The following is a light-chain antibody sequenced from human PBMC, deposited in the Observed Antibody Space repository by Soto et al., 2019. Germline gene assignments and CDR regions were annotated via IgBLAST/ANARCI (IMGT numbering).Light chain of an antibody. CDR1: FSNIGAGYD. J-gene: IGLJ1*01. CDR2: TNN. V-gene: IGLV1-40*01. Sequence: QSVLTQPPSVSAAPGQKVTISCSGSFSNIGAGYDVHWHLQLPGTAPKLLVYTNNNRPSGVPDRFSGSKSGTSASLAITGLQAEDEADYYCQSYDSRLSAYVFGTGTKVTVL. CDR3: QSYDSRLSAYV.